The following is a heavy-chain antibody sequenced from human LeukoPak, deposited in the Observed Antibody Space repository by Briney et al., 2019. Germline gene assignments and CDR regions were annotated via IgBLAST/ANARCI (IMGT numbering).Heavy chain of an antibody. D-gene: IGHD6-19*01. Sequence: GGSLRLSCAASGFTFSSYSMNWVRQAPGKGLEWVSSISSSSSYIYYADSVKGRFTISRDNAKNSLYLQMNSLRAEDTAVYYCARALPTLIYSSGCQNWGQGTLVTDSS. V-gene: IGHV3-21*01. CDR3: ARALPTLIYSSGCQN. CDR1: GFTFSSYS. CDR2: ISSSSSYI. J-gene: IGHJ4*02.